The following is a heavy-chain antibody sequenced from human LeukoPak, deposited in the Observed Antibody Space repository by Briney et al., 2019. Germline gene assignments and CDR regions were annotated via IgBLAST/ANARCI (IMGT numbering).Heavy chain of an antibody. V-gene: IGHV4-39*01. J-gene: IGHJ4*02. CDR3: AGLTSSIAAAGQRYYFDF. Sequence: PSETLSLTCTVSGGSISSRTYYWGWIRQPPGKGLEWIGSIYYSGSTYYNPSLKSRVTMSVDTSKNQLSLKLSSVTAADTAVYYCAGLTSSIAAAGQRYYFDFWGQGTLATVSS. CDR2: IYYSGST. D-gene: IGHD6-13*01. CDR1: GGSISSRTYY.